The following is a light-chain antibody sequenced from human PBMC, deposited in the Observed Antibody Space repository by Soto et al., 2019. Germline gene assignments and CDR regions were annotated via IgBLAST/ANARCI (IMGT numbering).Light chain of an antibody. J-gene: IGKJ2*01. V-gene: IGKV3-15*01. CDR1: QSVKTT. CDR3: QHYNKWPPGT. Sequence: EIVMTQSPVTLSVSPGEGASLSCRASQSVKTTLAWYQQKPGQAPRLLIYGSSSRATGVPATFSGSGSGTEFNLSINSLQSEDFAVYYYQHYNKWPPGTFGQGTKVLIK. CDR2: GSS.